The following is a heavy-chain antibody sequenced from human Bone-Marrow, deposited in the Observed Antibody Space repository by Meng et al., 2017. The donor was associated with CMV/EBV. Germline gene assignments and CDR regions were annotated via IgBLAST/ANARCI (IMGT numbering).Heavy chain of an antibody. J-gene: IGHJ3*02. D-gene: IGHD6-13*01. CDR2: IHPHRGDT. CDR3: ARTRIAAAGGRAFDI. CDR1: GYTFTAHY. Sequence: ASVKVSCKASGYTFTAHYFHWVRQAPGQGLEWMGWIHPHRGDTNYAQQFQGRVTLTRDTSISTAYMELSRLRSDDTAVYYCARTRIAAAGGRAFDIWGQGTMVTVSS. V-gene: IGHV1-2*02.